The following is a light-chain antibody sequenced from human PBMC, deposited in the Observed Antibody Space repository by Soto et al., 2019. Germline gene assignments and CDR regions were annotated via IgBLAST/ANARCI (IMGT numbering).Light chain of an antibody. CDR1: QSVLYSSNNKNY. V-gene: IGKV4-1*01. CDR2: WAS. Sequence: DIVMTQSPDPLAVSLGERATINCKSSQSVLYSSNNKNYLAWYQQKPGQPPKLLIYWASTRESGVPDRFSGSGSGTDFTLTISSLQTEDVALYYCQQYHTTPWTFGQGTKVEIK. CDR3: QQYHTTPWT. J-gene: IGKJ1*01.